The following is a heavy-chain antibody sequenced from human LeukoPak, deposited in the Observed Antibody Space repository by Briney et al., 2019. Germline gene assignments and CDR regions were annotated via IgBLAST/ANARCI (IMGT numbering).Heavy chain of an antibody. CDR3: ARDYVDVGPAAIDF. J-gene: IGHJ4*02. D-gene: IGHD2-2*01. CDR1: GFTFSSYR. CDR2: IRYGRSNK. Sequence: GGPLPLSCAACGFTFSSYRMHCLRPAPGKGLVVVAIIRYGRSNKYHADSAKGRTTISRDTTKNMLYLQIKSLREYDTTVYYCARDYVDVGPAAIDFWGERSLVSVSS. V-gene: IGHV3-30*06.